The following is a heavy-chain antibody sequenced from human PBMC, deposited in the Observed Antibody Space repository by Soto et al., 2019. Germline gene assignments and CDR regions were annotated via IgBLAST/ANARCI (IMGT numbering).Heavy chain of an antibody. V-gene: IGHV5-10-1*01. J-gene: IGHJ4*02. D-gene: IGHD3-22*01. CDR2: IDPSDSQT. CDR1: GYSFAGYW. Sequence: GESLKISCKGSGYSFAGYWITWVRQKPGKGLEWMGRIDPSDSQTYYSPSFRGHVTISATKSITTVFLQWSSLRASDTAMYYCARQIYDSDTGPNFQYYFDSWGQGTLVTVSS. CDR3: ARQIYDSDTGPNFQYYFDS.